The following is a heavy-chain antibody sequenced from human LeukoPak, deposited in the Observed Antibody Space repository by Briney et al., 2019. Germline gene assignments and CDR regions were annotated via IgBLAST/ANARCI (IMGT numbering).Heavy chain of an antibody. J-gene: IGHJ3*02. CDR1: GGSISSYY. CDR2: IYYSGST. D-gene: IGHD3-3*01. Sequence: SETLSLTCTVSGGSISSYYWSWIRQPPGKGLEWIGYIYYSGSTNYNPSLKSRVTISVDTSKNQFSLKLSSVTAADTAVYYCARGQDFWSGLWAFDIWGQGTMVTVSS. CDR3: ARGQDFWSGLWAFDI. V-gene: IGHV4-59*01.